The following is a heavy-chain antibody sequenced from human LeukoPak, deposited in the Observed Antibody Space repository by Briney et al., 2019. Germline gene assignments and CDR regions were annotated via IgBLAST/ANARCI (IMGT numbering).Heavy chain of an antibody. CDR3: AAGTYYSLTTVY. CDR1: GYTLCELS. CDR2: FEPESAEI. V-gene: IGHV1-24*01. D-gene: IGHD3-10*01. J-gene: IGHJ4*02. Sequence: ASVKVSCKISGYTLCELSMHWVRQAPGKGLEWMGGFEPESAEIIHAQKFQGRVTMTEDTSTDTAYLELSSLKSEDTAVYYCAAGTYYSLTTVYWGQGTLVTVSS.